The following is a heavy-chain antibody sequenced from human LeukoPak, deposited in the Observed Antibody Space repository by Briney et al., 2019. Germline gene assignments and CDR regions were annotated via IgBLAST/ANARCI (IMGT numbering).Heavy chain of an antibody. CDR1: GYSFTSYW. CDR3: ARHGGDGYNFENWFDL. V-gene: IGHV5-51*01. D-gene: IGHD5-24*01. Sequence: GESLKISCKGSGYSFTSYWIGWVRQMPGKGLEWMGIIYPGGSDTRYSPSFQGQVTISADKSISTAYLQWSSLKASDTAMYYCARHGGDGYNFENWFDLWGQGTLVTVSS. CDR2: IYPGGSDT. J-gene: IGHJ5*02.